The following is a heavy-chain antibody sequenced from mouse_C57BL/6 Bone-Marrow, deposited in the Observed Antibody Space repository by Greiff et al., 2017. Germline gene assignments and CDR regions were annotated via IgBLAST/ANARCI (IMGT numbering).Heavy chain of an antibody. CDR3: ASGYYGSSYYFDY. J-gene: IGHJ2*01. CDR1: GFTIKNTY. Sequence: EVQVVESVAELVRPGASVKLSCTASGFTIKNTYMHWVQQRPEQGLEWIGSIDPANGKTKYAPKFQGRATITADTTANTAYLQLSSLTSEDAAIYYCASGYYGSSYYFDYWGQGTTLTVSS. D-gene: IGHD1-1*01. CDR2: IDPANGKT. V-gene: IGHV14-3*01.